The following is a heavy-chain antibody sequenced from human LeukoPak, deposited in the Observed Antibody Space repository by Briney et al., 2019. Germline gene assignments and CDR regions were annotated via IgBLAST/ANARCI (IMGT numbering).Heavy chain of an antibody. V-gene: IGHV4-59*01. J-gene: IGHJ6*02. CDR2: IYYSGNT. CDR3: ARLGRGSNWPTNGMDV. D-gene: IGHD6-13*01. Sequence: SETLSLTCTVSGDSISSYYWSWIRQPPGKGLEWIGYIYYSGNTNYNPSPKSRVTISVDRSKNQFPLNLSSVTAADTAVYYCARLGRGSNWPTNGMDVWGQGTTVTVSS. CDR1: GDSISSYY.